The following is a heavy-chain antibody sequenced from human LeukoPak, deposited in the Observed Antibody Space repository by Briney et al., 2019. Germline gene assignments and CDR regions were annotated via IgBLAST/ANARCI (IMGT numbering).Heavy chain of an antibody. CDR3: AKGFVVPRPHYFDY. CDR2: ISGSGGST. D-gene: IGHD2-2*01. CDR1: GFTFSDYY. J-gene: IGHJ4*02. V-gene: IGHV3-23*01. Sequence: GGSLRLSCAASGFTFSDYYMSWIRQAPGKGLEWVSAISGSGGSTYYADSVKGRFTISRDNSKNTLYLQMNSLSVDDTGIYYCAKGFVVPRPHYFDYWGQGTLVTVSS.